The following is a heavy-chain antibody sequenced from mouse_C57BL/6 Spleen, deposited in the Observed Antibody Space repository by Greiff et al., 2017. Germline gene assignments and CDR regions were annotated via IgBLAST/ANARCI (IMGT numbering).Heavy chain of an antibody. CDR1: GYTFTSYW. V-gene: IGHV1-50*01. CDR3: ERKGLTTVGDFDV. D-gene: IGHD1-1*01. CDR2: IDPSDSYT. Sequence: QVHVKQPGAELVKPGASVKLSCKASGYTFTSYWMQWVKQRPGQGLEWIGEIDPSDSYTNYNQKFKGKATLTVDTSSSTAYMQLSSLTSEDSAVYYCERKGLTTVGDFDVWGTGTTVTVSS. J-gene: IGHJ1*03.